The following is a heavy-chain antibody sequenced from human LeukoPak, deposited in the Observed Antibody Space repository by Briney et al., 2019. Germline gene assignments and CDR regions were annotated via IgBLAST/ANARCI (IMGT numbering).Heavy chain of an antibody. J-gene: IGHJ5*02. CDR1: GLTVSNAY. CDR2: IKSKTDGGTT. D-gene: IGHD2-2*02. V-gene: IGHV3-15*05. Sequence: GGSLRLPCAASGLTVSNAYMGWVRPAPVKGLEWVGRIKSKTDGGTTDYAAPVKGRFTISRDDSKNTLYLQMNSLEIEDTAVYYCTTDRGRTEIPLSGSWGQGTLVTVSS. CDR3: TTDRGRTEIPLSGS.